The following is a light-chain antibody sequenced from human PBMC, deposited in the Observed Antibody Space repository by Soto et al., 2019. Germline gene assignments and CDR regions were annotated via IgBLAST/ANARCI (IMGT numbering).Light chain of an antibody. CDR3: QQYDILPFT. CDR2: DAS. CDR1: QDITDH. Sequence: DIQMTQSPSSLSASVGDRVTITCQASQDITDHLNWYQHKPGRAPKLLIYDASNLEAGVPSRFSGSGSETDFAFTITRLQPDDIATYYCQQYDILPFTFGPGTKVEIK. V-gene: IGKV1-33*01. J-gene: IGKJ3*01.